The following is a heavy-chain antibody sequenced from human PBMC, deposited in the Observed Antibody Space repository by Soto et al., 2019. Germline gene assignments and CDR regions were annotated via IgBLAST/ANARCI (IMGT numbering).Heavy chain of an antibody. D-gene: IGHD6-6*01. CDR3: ARVSGARPYSLRSYYFDY. CDR2: INHSGST. CDR1: GGSFSGYY. J-gene: IGHJ4*02. V-gene: IGHV4-34*01. Sequence: SETLSLTCAVYGGSFSGYYWSWIRQPPGKGLEWIGEINHSGSTNYNPSLKSRVTISVDTSKNQFSLKLSSVTAADTAVYYCARVSGARPYSLRSYYFDYWGQGTLVNVSS.